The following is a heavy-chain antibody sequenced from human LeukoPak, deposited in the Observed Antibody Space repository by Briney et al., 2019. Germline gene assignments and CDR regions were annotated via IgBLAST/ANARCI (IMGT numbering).Heavy chain of an antibody. CDR1: GFSFSNDW. V-gene: IGHV3-7*01. Sequence: GGSLRLSCAASGFSFSNDWMCWVRQAPGKGLEWVSNINQDESKKYYVDSVKGRFTISRDNAKNSLYLQMSRLRAEKTAVYNCARDHAYRTDYWGQGTLVTVSS. D-gene: IGHD2-2*01. CDR3: ARDHAYRTDY. J-gene: IGHJ4*02. CDR2: INQDESKK.